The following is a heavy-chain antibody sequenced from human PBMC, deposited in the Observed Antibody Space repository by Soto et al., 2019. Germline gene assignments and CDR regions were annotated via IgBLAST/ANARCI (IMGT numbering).Heavy chain of an antibody. CDR3: ARVIPVVAARNYYYYGMDV. V-gene: IGHV4-4*02. D-gene: IGHD2-15*01. Sequence: QVQLQESGPGLVKPSGTLSLTCAVSGGSISSSNWWSWVRQPPGKGLEWIGEIYHSGSTNYNPSLKSRVTISVDKSKNQFSLKLSSVTAADTAVYYCARVIPVVAARNYYYYGMDVWGQGTTVTVSS. CDR1: GGSISSSNW. J-gene: IGHJ6*02. CDR2: IYHSGST.